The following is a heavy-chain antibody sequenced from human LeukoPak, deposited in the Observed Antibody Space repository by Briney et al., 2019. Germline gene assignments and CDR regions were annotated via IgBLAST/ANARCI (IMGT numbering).Heavy chain of an antibody. Sequence: PGGSLRLSCAASGFTFSDYYMSWIRQAPGKGLEWVSYISSSGSTIYYADSVKGRFTISRDNAKHSLYLQMNSLRGEDTAVYYCARVGHEVYYYYYYMDVWGKGTTVTVSS. D-gene: IGHD3-16*01. V-gene: IGHV3-11*01. CDR1: GFTFSDYY. CDR2: ISSSGSTI. J-gene: IGHJ6*03. CDR3: ARVGHEVYYYYYYMDV.